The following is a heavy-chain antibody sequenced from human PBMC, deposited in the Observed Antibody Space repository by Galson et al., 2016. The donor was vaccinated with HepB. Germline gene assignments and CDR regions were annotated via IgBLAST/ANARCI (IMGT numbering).Heavy chain of an antibody. CDR2: IYDSGST. J-gene: IGHJ4*02. CDR1: AGSISSGANS. CDR3: AREGGFGDPYYFDY. V-gene: IGHV4-30-2*01. D-gene: IGHD4-17*01. Sequence: LSLTCPVSAGSISSGANSWSWIRQPPGTGLEWIGYIYDSGSTFYNPSLRGRVTISVDRSNNQFPLKLTSVTAADTAVYYCAREGGFGDPYYFDYWGQGTLVTVSS.